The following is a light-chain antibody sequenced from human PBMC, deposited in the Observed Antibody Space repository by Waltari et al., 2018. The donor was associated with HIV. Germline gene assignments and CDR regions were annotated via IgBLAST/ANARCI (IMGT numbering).Light chain of an antibody. CDR1: SSNIGANFD. J-gene: IGLJ1*01. CDR3: QSFDSSLNAYV. CDR2: ANS. V-gene: IGLV1-40*01. Sequence: QSVLTQAPSVSGAPGQRVTIPCPGSSSNIGANFDVHWYQLLPGSSPKLLIFANSNRPSGVPDRFSGSKSGTSASLAITGLHPEDEAEYYCQSFDSSLNAYVFGTGTTVIVL.